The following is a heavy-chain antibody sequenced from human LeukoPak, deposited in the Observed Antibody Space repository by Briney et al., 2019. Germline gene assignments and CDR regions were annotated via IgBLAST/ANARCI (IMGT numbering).Heavy chain of an antibody. CDR1: GFTFDDYG. J-gene: IGHJ4*02. CDR3: TTARLPFGY. CDR2: INWNGETT. Sequence: GGSLRLSCAASGFTFDDYGMSWVRQGPEKGLEWVSGINWNGETTTYADSVKGRFIISRDNSKNTLYLQVSSLRAEDTAVYYCTTARLPFGYWGQGTLVTVSS. D-gene: IGHD4-11*01. V-gene: IGHV3-20*04.